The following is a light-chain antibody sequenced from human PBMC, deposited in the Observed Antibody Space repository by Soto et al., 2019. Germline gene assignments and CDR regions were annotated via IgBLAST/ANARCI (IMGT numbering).Light chain of an antibody. Sequence: IELTQSPASLSASVGDRVTITCRASQGITSYLAWYQQRPGKAPGLLIYSASTLQSGVPARFSGSGYGTDFSLTISNLQPEDFATYYCQQHYRHPLTFGGGTKVEIK. CDR1: QGITSY. J-gene: IGKJ4*01. CDR2: SAS. CDR3: QQHYRHPLT. V-gene: IGKV1-9*01.